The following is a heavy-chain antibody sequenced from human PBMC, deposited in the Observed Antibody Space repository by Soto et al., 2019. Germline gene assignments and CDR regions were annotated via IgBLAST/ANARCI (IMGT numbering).Heavy chain of an antibody. CDR3: ARGLWSTFDY. J-gene: IGHJ4*02. CDR2: TYYRSKWYN. Sequence: QTLSLTCAVSGYSVSSNNIAWNWLRQSPWRGLEWLGRTYYRSKWYNEYAGSVRSRITINLDTSKHQLSLQLNSVTPEDTAVYYCARGLWSTFDYWGQGAQVTVSS. D-gene: IGHD2-21*01. CDR1: GYSVSSNNIA. V-gene: IGHV6-1*01.